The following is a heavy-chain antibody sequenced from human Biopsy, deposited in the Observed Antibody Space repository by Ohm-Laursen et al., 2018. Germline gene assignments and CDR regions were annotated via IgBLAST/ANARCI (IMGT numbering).Heavy chain of an antibody. J-gene: IGHJ4*02. D-gene: IGHD5-18*01. CDR2: IKEDGSEI. CDR3: ARGYSV. V-gene: IGHV3-7*01. CDR1: GFSFRDYW. Sequence: SLRLSCSASGFSFRDYWMSWVRRAPGKGLGWVATIKEDGSEIKYVASVKGRFTISRDNTESSLYLQMNNLTAEDTAVYYCARGYSVWGQGTLVTVSS.